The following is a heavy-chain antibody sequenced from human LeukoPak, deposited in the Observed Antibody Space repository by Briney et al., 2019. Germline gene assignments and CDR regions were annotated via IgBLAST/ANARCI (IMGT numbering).Heavy chain of an antibody. CDR1: GGTFSSYT. Sequence: ASVKVSCKASGGTFSSYTISWVRQAPGRGLEWMGRIIPILGIANYAQKFQGRVTITADKSTSTAYMELSSLRSEDTAVYYCARWSLGSSGTNWFDPWGQGTLVTVSS. V-gene: IGHV1-69*02. CDR3: ARWSLGSSGTNWFDP. D-gene: IGHD6-19*01. CDR2: IIPILGIA. J-gene: IGHJ5*02.